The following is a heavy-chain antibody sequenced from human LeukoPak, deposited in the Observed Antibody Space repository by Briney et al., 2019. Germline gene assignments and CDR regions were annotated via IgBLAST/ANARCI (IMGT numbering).Heavy chain of an antibody. V-gene: IGHV3-7*01. J-gene: IGHJ4*02. CDR1: GFTFSGAW. CDR3: ARDRYYDSRGFYDKYYFDY. CDR2: IKQDGSEK. Sequence: GGSLRLSCTASGFTFSGAWMTWVRQAPGKGLEWVANIKQDGSEKYYVDSVKGRFTISRDNAKNSLYLQMNSLRAEDTAVYYCARDRYYDSRGFYDKYYFDYWGQGTLVTVSS. D-gene: IGHD3-22*01.